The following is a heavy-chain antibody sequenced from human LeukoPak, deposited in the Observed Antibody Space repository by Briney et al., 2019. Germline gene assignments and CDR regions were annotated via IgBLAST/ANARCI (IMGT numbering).Heavy chain of an antibody. CDR2: TYYRSKWYN. V-gene: IGHV6-1*01. Sequence: SQTLSLTCAISGDSVSSNSAAWNWIRQSPSRGLEWLGRTYYRSKWYNDYAVSVKSRITINPDTSKNQFSLQLNSVTPEDTAVYYCARELESRLYCSSTSCYPVSFDYWGLGTLVTVSS. CDR3: ARELESRLYCSSTSCYPVSFDY. D-gene: IGHD2-2*01. CDR1: GDSVSSNSAA. J-gene: IGHJ4*02.